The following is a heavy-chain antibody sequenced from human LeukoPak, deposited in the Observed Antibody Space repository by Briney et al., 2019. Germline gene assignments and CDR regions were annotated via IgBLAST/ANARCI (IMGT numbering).Heavy chain of an antibody. V-gene: IGHV3-7*01. CDR2: IRADGSGK. D-gene: IGHD6-25*01. CDR1: GFTFSTYY. J-gene: IGHJ4*02. Sequence: GGSLRLSCAASGFTFSTYYMNWVRQAPGKGLEWVSNIRADGSGKWYMDSVKGRFTISRDNAKDSLFLQMNNLRAEDTAVYYCASDSGSGLMWGQGTLVTVSS. CDR3: ASDSGSGLM.